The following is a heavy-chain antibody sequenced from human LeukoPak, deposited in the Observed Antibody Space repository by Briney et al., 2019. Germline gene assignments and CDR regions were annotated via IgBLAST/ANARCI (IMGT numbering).Heavy chain of an antibody. Sequence: SETLSLTCAVYGGSFSGYYWSWIRQPPGKGLEWIGEINHSGSTNYNPSLKSRVTISVDTSKNQFSLKLSSATAADTAVYYCARKIQLRSTYTYYYYYYMDVWGKGTTVTVSS. CDR3: ARKIQLRSTYTYYYYYYMDV. V-gene: IGHV4-34*01. D-gene: IGHD5-18*01. CDR1: GGSFSGYY. CDR2: INHSGST. J-gene: IGHJ6*03.